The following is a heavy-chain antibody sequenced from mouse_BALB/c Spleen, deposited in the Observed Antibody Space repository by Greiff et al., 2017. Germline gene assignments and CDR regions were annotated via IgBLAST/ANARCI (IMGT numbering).Heavy chain of an antibody. D-gene: IGHD1-2*01. V-gene: IGHV1-7*01. CDR1: GYTFTSYW. J-gene: IGHJ4*01. Sequence: QVQLKESGAELAKPGASVKMSCKASGYTFTSYWMHWVKQRPGQGLEWIGYINPSTGYTEYNQKFKDKATLTADKSSSTAYMQLSSLTSEDSAVYYCASSIHYYGSYYAMDYWGQGTSVTVSS. CDR2: INPSTGYT. CDR3: ASSIHYYGSYYAMDY.